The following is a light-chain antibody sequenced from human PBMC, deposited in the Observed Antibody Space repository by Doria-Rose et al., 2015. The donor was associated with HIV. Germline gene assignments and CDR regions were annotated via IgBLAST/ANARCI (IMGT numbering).Light chain of an antibody. J-gene: IGKJ5*01. V-gene: IGKV3-15*01. Sequence: TQSPDTLSVSPGESATLSCRASQSVSTDLAWYHHRPCQTPRLLIWGASTRATVIPARFSGSVSGTEFTLTISSLQSEDFAIYFCHQYNNWPTFGQGTRLDIK. CDR2: GAS. CDR1: QSVSTD. CDR3: HQYNNWPT.